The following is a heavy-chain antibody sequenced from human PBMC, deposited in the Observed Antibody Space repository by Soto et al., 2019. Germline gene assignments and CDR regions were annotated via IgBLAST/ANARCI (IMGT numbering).Heavy chain of an antibody. Sequence: QVHLVQSGAVVENPGASVKVSCKASGYTFTTFGINWVRQAPGQGLEWMGWITPYNGNANYTQKHQDRLTITTDTSTNTAYLELRSLRSDDTAVYFCARARMFSGAHHDYWGQGTRVTVSS. CDR1: GYTFTTFG. CDR3: ARARMFSGAHHDY. D-gene: IGHD1-26*01. V-gene: IGHV1-18*04. CDR2: ITPYNGNA. J-gene: IGHJ4*02.